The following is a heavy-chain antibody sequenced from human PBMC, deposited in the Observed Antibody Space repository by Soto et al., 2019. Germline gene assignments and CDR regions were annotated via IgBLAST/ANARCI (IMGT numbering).Heavy chain of an antibody. CDR2: ISSSSSYI. CDR3: ARDYCGGDCYYYYGMDV. J-gene: IGHJ6*02. Sequence: GGSLRLSCAASGFTFSSYSMNWVRQAPGKGLEWVSSISSSSSYIYYADSVKGRFTISRDNAKNSLYLQMNSLRAEDTAVYYCARDYCGGDCYYYYGMDVWGQGTTVTVSS. D-gene: IGHD2-21*02. CDR1: GFTFSSYS. V-gene: IGHV3-21*01.